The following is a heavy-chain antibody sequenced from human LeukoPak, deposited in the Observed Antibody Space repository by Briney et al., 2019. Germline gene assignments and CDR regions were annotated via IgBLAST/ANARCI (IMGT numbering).Heavy chain of an antibody. V-gene: IGHV3-21*01. CDR1: GFTFNTYW. J-gene: IGHJ4*02. Sequence: KSGGSLRLSCVGSGFTFNTYWMNWVRQAPGKGLERVSSISSSSSYIYYADSVKGRFTISRDNAKNSLYLQMNSLRAEDTAVYYCARAGPYDYVWGSYRPFDYWGQGTLVTVSS. CDR3: ARAGPYDYVWGSYRPFDY. D-gene: IGHD3-16*02. CDR2: ISSSSSYI.